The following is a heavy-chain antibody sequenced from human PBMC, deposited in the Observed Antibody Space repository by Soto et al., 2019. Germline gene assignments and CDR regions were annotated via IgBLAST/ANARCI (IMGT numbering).Heavy chain of an antibody. CDR3: AREGDDYYDSSCVPHDAFDV. J-gene: IGHJ3*01. V-gene: IGHV3-33*01. D-gene: IGHD3-22*01. CDR2: TLAEGTSN. CDR1: GFTFRNFA. Sequence: QVQLVESGGGVVQPGRSLRLSCAASGFTFRNFAMPWVRQAPGKGLEWVAVTLAEGTSNNYAYYVKGRFTISRDNSKNTLDLQMNTLRAEDTALYYCAREGDDYYDSSCVPHDAFDVLGQGTMVTVSS.